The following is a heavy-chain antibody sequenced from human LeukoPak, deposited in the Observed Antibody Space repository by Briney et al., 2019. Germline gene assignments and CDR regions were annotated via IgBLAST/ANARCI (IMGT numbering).Heavy chain of an antibody. D-gene: IGHD3-22*01. CDR3: ARVFDSSGGYDY. V-gene: IGHV4-59*01. CDR1: GGSISSYY. Sequence: PSETLSLTCTVSGGSISSYYWSWLRQPPGKGLKWIGYIYYSGSTNYNPSLKSRVTISVDTSKNQISLKLSSVTAADTAVYYCARVFDSSGGYDYWGQGTLVTVSS. J-gene: IGHJ4*02. CDR2: IYYSGST.